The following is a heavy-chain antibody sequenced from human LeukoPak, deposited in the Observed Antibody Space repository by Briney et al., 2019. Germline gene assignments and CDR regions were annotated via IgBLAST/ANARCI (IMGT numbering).Heavy chain of an antibody. J-gene: IGHJ6*02. V-gene: IGHV3-53*01. Sequence: GSLRLSCAASGFTVSSNYMSWVRQAPGKGLEWVSIIHSGGTTNYVDSVKGRFTISRDNAKNSLFLQMNSLRADDTAVYYCAREVVIFPDYYYYGMDVWGQGTTVTVSS. CDR1: GFTVSSNY. CDR3: AREVVIFPDYYYYGMDV. CDR2: IHSGGTT. D-gene: IGHD2/OR15-2a*01.